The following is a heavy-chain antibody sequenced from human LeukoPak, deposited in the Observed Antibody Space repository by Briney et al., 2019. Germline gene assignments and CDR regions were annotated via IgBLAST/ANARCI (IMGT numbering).Heavy chain of an antibody. D-gene: IGHD6-19*01. J-gene: IGHJ4*02. V-gene: IGHV3-23*01. CDR3: VKERDRGTDVADDFDF. CDR1: GFTFRNAS. CDR2: IGCDDYT. Sequence: RPSCVASGFTFRNASSDWVRQVPGGGLGWVSAIGCDDYTVYPDPLKGRFTISRDNSRNTLYLQRNTLRAEDTAVYYCVKERDRGTDVADDFDFWGQGTLVTVSS.